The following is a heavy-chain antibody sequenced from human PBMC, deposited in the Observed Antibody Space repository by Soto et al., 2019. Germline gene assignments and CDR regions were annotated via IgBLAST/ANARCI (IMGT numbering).Heavy chain of an antibody. D-gene: IGHD6-19*01. Sequence: SETLSLTCTVSGGSVSSSSYYWGWVRQPPGKGLEWIGSVYYSGSTYYNPSLESRVTISVDTSKNQFSLKLSSVTAADTAVYYCARAVAGFNFDYWGQGTLVTVSS. CDR1: GGSVSSSSYY. CDR2: VYYSGST. V-gene: IGHV4-39*07. J-gene: IGHJ4*02. CDR3: ARAVAGFNFDY.